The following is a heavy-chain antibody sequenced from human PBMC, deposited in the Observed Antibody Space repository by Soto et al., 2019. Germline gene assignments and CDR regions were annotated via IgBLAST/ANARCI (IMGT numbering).Heavy chain of an antibody. V-gene: IGHV4-59*01. D-gene: IGHD3-22*01. J-gene: IGHJ4*02. CDR2: IYQSGTT. Sequence: WTWIRQPPGKGLEWIGYIYQSGTTNYNASLKSRVTISIDTSENQFFLKLNSVTAADTAVYYCARDSSGRHDYWGQGTLVTVSS. CDR3: ARDSSGRHDY.